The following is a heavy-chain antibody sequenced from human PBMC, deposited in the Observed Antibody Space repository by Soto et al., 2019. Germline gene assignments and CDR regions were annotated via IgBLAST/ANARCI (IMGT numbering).Heavy chain of an antibody. D-gene: IGHD2-2*01. CDR1: GFTFSTYA. CDR2: ISSSGGRT. V-gene: IGHV3-23*01. Sequence: GGSLRLSCAASGFTFSTYAMSWVRQAPGKGLEWVSAISSSGGRTYYADSVKGRFTISKDNSKNTLYLQMNSLRAEDTAVYYCAKAANQYQLLPFDYWGQGTLVTVSS. CDR3: AKAANQYQLLPFDY. J-gene: IGHJ4*02.